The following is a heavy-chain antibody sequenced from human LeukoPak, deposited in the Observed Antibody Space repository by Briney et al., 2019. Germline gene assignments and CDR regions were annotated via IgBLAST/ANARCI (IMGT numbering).Heavy chain of an antibody. D-gene: IGHD3-10*01. CDR1: GFTFSSYW. CDR2: IKQDGGEN. V-gene: IGHV3-7*01. Sequence: PGGSLRLSCAASGFTFSSYWMSWVRQAPGKGLEWVANIKQDGGENYYVDSVKGRFTISRDNAKNSLYLQMNSLRAEDTAVYYCAREWLYYSDSGSYCFDYWGQGTLVTVSS. CDR3: AREWLYYSDSGSYCFDY. J-gene: IGHJ4*02.